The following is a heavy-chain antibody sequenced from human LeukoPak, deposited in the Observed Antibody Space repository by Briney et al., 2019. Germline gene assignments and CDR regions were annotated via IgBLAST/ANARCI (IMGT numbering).Heavy chain of an antibody. CDR1: GGTFSSYA. CDR3: AKTGDLYYYYGMDV. D-gene: IGHD7-27*01. J-gene: IGHJ6*02. CDR2: IIPIFGIA. V-gene: IGHV1-69*04. Sequence: SVKVSCKASGGTFSSYAMSWVRQAPGQGLEWMGRIIPIFGIANYAQKFQGRVTITADKSTSTAYMELSSLRSEDTAVYYCAKTGDLYYYYGMDVWGQGTTVTVSS.